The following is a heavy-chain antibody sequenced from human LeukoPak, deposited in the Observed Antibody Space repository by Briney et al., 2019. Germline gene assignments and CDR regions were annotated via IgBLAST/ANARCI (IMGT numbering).Heavy chain of an antibody. CDR2: IYPGDSDT. CDR1: GYSFTTYW. D-gene: IGHD2-2*01. V-gene: IGHV5-51*01. CDR3: ARRQGCSSTSCPPDS. J-gene: IGHJ4*02. Sequence: GESLKISCRGSGYSFTTYWIGWGRQMPGKGLEGMGMIYPGDSDTRYSPSFQGQVTMSADKSINTAYLQWSSLKASDTAMYYCARRQGCSSTSCPPDSWGQGTLVTVSS.